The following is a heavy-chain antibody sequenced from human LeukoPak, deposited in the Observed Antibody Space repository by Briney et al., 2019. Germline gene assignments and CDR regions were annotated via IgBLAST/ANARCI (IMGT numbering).Heavy chain of an antibody. CDR2: INPSGGST. Sequence: ASVKVSCKASGYTFTSYYIHWVRQAPGQGLEWMGIINPSGGSTSYAQKLQGRVTMTTDTSTSTAYMELRSLRSDDTAVYYCARDKDFWSGFGFDYWGQGTLVTVSS. CDR1: GYTFTSYY. J-gene: IGHJ4*02. D-gene: IGHD3-3*01. CDR3: ARDKDFWSGFGFDY. V-gene: IGHV1-46*01.